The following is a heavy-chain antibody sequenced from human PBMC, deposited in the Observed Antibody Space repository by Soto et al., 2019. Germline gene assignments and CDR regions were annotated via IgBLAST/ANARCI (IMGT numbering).Heavy chain of an antibody. CDR3: GRERQWEPVPY. J-gene: IGHJ4*02. D-gene: IGHD1-26*01. V-gene: IGHV1-18*01. Sequence: ASVKVSCKASGGTFSSYTISWVRQAPGQGLEWMGWISGYNSNTNYAQKFEGRVRMTKDTTRSTAYLEVRSLRFDDTAVYYCGRERQWEPVPYWGQGTPVTVSS. CDR2: ISGYNSNT. CDR1: GGTFSSYT.